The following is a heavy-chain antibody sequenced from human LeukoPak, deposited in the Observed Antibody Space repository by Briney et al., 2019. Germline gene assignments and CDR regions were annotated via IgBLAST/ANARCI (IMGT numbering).Heavy chain of an antibody. CDR1: GYTFTSYD. CDR2: MNPNSGNR. V-gene: IGHV1-8*01. CDR3: ARNLWFGDEYYYGMAA. Sequence: ASVKVSCKASGYTFTSYDINWGRQAAGQGLGWMGWMNPNSGNRGYPQKFQVRVTMTRNTSISTAYMELSSLRSEHTAVYYCARNLWFGDEYYYGMAACGQGTTVAVSS. J-gene: IGHJ6*02. D-gene: IGHD3-10*01.